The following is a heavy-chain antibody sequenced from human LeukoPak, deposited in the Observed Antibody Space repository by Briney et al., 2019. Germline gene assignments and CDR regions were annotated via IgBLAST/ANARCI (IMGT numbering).Heavy chain of an antibody. CDR1: GFTFRHYL. CDR2: ISSDGGST. D-gene: IGHD1-1*01. Sequence: GGPLRLPCAASGFTFRHYLMHWLRQAPGKGLEYVAGISSDGGSTNYGNSLKGRFTISRDNSKNTLYLQMGGLRAEDMAVYYCARDPSGGTTSSWFDVWGQGSLVTVSS. CDR3: ARDPSGGTTSSWFDV. V-gene: IGHV3-64*01. J-gene: IGHJ5*02.